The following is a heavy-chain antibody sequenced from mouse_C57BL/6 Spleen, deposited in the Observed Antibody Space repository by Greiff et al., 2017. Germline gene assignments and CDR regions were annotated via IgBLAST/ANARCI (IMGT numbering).Heavy chain of an antibody. CDR3: ARVGGSSYVGAMDY. J-gene: IGHJ4*01. V-gene: IGHV1-55*01. CDR1: SYTFTSYW. CDR2: IYPGSGST. D-gene: IGHD1-1*01. Sequence: QVQLQQPGAELVKPGASVKMSCKASSYTFTSYWITWVKQRPGQGLEWIGDIYPGSGSTNYNEKFKSKATLTVDTSSSTAYMQLSSLTSEDSAVYYCARVGGSSYVGAMDYWGQGTSVTVSS.